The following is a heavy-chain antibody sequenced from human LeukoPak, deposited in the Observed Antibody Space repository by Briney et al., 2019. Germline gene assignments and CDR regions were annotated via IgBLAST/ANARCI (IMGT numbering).Heavy chain of an antibody. Sequence: GGSLRLSCAASGFTFSSYAMHWVRQAPGKGLEWVAVISYDGSNKYYADSVKGRFTISRDNSKNTLYLQMNSLRAEDTAVYYCARDRDSSSWSRGYFDYWGQGTLVTVPS. CDR3: ARDRDSSSWSRGYFDY. V-gene: IGHV3-30*04. CDR2: ISYDGSNK. D-gene: IGHD6-13*01. J-gene: IGHJ4*02. CDR1: GFTFSSYA.